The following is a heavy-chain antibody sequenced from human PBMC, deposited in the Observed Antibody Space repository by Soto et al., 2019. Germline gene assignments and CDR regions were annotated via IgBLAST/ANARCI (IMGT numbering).Heavy chain of an antibody. CDR2: ISGSGGST. V-gene: IGHV3-23*01. D-gene: IGHD3-22*01. Sequence: GGSLRLSCAASGFTFSSYAMSWVRQAPGKGLEWVSAISGSGGSTYYADSVKGRFTISRDNSKNTLYLQMNSLRAEDTAVYYCAKDTDSSGYYYLPTDYWGQGTLVTVSS. CDR1: GFTFSSYA. J-gene: IGHJ4*02. CDR3: AKDTDSSGYYYLPTDY.